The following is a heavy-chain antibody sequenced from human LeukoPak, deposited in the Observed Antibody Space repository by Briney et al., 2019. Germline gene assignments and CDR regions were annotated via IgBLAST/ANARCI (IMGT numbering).Heavy chain of an antibody. J-gene: IGHJ4*02. V-gene: IGHV3-30*18. D-gene: IGHD2-15*01. CDR2: ISYDGSNK. CDR3: AKGRVSGVVVAATDY. CDR1: GFTFSSYG. Sequence: GGSMRLSCAASGFTFSSYGMHWVRQAPGKGLDWVAVISYDGSNKYYADSVKGRFTISRDNSKNTLYLQMNSLRAEDTAVYYCAKGRVSGVVVAATDYWGQGTLVTVSS.